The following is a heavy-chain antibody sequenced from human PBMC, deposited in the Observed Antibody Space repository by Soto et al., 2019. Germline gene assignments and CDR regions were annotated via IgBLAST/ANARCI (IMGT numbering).Heavy chain of an antibody. CDR3: SRDGGIAVAGTFDY. D-gene: IGHD6-19*01. Sequence: QVQLVESGGGVVQPGSSLRLSCAASGFTFSSYAMHWVRQAPGKGLEWVAVISYDGSNKYYADSVKGRFTISRDNSKNTLYLQMNSLRAEDTAVYYCSRDGGIAVAGTFDYWGQGTLVTVSS. V-gene: IGHV3-30-3*01. CDR2: ISYDGSNK. J-gene: IGHJ4*02. CDR1: GFTFSSYA.